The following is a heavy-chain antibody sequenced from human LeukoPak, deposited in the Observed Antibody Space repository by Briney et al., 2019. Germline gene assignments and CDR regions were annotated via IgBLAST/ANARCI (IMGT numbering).Heavy chain of an antibody. Sequence: GGSLRLSCAASGFTFSGSAMHWVRQASGKGLEWVGRIRSKANIYATAYAASVKGRFTRSRDDSKSTAYLQMNSLRTEDTAVYYCTRHVPNNGYANFDYWGQGTLVTVSS. J-gene: IGHJ4*02. D-gene: IGHD5-12*01. CDR1: GFTFSGSA. V-gene: IGHV3-73*01. CDR3: TRHVPNNGYANFDY. CDR2: IRSKANIYAT.